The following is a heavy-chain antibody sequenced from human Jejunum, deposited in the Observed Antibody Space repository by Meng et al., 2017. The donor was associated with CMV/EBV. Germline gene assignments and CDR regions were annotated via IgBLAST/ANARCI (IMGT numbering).Heavy chain of an antibody. CDR1: GFSFKNYA. D-gene: IGHD2/OR15-2a*01. Sequence: VQVLGVVETRVPPGGALGLSCATSGFSFKNYAMAWVRQDPGRRLEWVSTIGGRGDDTYYADSGKGRFTISRDNSRNTLYLQMSSLRAEDTAIYYCARLTPTYSSATFDYWGQGAPVTVSS. V-gene: IGHV3-23*01. J-gene: IGHJ4*02. CDR2: IGGRGDDT. CDR3: ARLTPTYSSATFDY.